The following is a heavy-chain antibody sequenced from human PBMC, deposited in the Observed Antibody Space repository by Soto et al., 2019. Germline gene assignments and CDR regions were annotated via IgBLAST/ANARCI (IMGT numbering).Heavy chain of an antibody. CDR3: ARQSSDYDFWSGYHKPRGWFDP. CDR2: IYYSGST. V-gene: IGHV4-59*08. CDR1: GGSISSYY. Sequence: SETLSLTCTVSGGSISSYYWSWIRQPPGKGLEWIGYIYYSGSTKYNPSLKSRVTISVDTSKNQFSLKLSSVTAADTAVYYCARQSSDYDFWSGYHKPRGWFDPWGQGTLVTVSS. D-gene: IGHD3-3*01. J-gene: IGHJ5*02.